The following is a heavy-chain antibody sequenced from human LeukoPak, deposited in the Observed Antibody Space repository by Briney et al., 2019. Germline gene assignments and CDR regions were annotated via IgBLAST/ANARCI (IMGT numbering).Heavy chain of an antibody. Sequence: PGGSLRLSCAASGFTVSTNYMSWVRQAPGKGLEWVSAINAGGSNTFYADSVKGRFTISRDNSKNTLYLQMNSLRAEDTALYYCAKHLTGSKIFDYWGQGTLVTVSS. CDR2: INAGGSNT. J-gene: IGHJ4*02. V-gene: IGHV3-23*01. CDR1: GFTVSTNY. CDR3: AKHLTGSKIFDY. D-gene: IGHD3-9*01.